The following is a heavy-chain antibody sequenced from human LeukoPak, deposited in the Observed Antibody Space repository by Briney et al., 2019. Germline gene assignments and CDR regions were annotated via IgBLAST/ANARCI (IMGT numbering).Heavy chain of an antibody. D-gene: IGHD3-3*01. Sequence: GGSLRLSCAASGFTVSSNYMSWVRQAPGKGLEWVSVIYSGGSTYYADSVKGRFTISGDNSKNTLYLQMNSLRAEDTAVYYCARDLRRRTIFGVVIRIFDYWGQGTLVTVSS. V-gene: IGHV3-66*02. J-gene: IGHJ4*02. CDR1: GFTVSSNY. CDR2: IYSGGST. CDR3: ARDLRRRTIFGVVIRIFDY.